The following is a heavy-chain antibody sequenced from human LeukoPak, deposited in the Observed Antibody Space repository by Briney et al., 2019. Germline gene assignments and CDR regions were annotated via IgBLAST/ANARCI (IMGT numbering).Heavy chain of an antibody. CDR3: ARTTYGDY. Sequence: PGGSLRLSCTASGFTFGDYAMTWVRQAPRKGLEWVAAVKPDGSEKNYVDSVKGRFTISRDNAKNSLYLQLSSLRAEDTAVYYCARTTYGDYWGQGTLVTVSS. CDR1: GFTFGDYA. CDR2: VKPDGSEK. J-gene: IGHJ4*02. V-gene: IGHV3-7*02. D-gene: IGHD1-1*01.